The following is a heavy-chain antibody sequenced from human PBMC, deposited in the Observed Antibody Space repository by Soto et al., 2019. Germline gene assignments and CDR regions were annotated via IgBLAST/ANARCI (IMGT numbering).Heavy chain of an antibody. CDR1: GFTFSSYW. D-gene: IGHD1-7*01. CDR3: ASGRGFPDTWNYGCAFLYGMDV. J-gene: IGHJ6*02. V-gene: IGHV3-7*05. CDR2: IKQDGSEK. Sequence: EVQLVESGGGLVQPGGSLRLSCAASGFTFSSYWMSWVRQAPGKGLEWVANIKQDGSEKYYVDSVKGRFTISRDNAKNSLYLQMDSLGAEETAVYYCASGRGFPDTWNYGCAFLYGMDVWGQGTTVTVSS.